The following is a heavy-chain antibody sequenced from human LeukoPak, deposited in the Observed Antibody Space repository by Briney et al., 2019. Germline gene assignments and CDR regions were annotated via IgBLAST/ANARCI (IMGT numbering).Heavy chain of an antibody. CDR1: GYTFTSYG. J-gene: IGHJ4*02. Sequence: ASMKFSCKASGYTFTSYGIRRVRQAPGQGLGWMGWISAYNGNTNYAQKLQGRITMTTDTTTSTAYMELRSLRSDDTAVYYCARSKGASYDSSGYYGYWGQGTLVTVSS. D-gene: IGHD3-22*01. V-gene: IGHV1-18*01. CDR2: ISAYNGNT. CDR3: ARSKGASYDSSGYYGY.